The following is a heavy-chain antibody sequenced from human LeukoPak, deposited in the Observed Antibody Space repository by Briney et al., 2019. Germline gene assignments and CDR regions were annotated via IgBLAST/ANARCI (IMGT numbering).Heavy chain of an antibody. CDR3: ARDGGAAAGTLDY. J-gene: IGHJ4*02. V-gene: IGHV1-69*04. D-gene: IGHD6-13*01. CDR1: GGTFSSYT. Sequence: ASVKVSCKASGGTFSSYTISWVRQAPGQGLEWMGRIIPILGIANYAQKFQGRVTITADKSTSTAYLELSSLRSEDTAVYYCARDGGAAAGTLDYRGQGTLVTVSS. CDR2: IIPILGIA.